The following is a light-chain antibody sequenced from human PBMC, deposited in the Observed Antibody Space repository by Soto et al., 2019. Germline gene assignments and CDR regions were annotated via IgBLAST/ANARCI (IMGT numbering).Light chain of an antibody. CDR1: SSNIGAGYD. V-gene: IGLV1-40*01. CDR3: QSYDRSLSGSV. Sequence: QSVLTQPPSVSGAPGQRVTISCTGSSSNIGAGYDVHWYQQLPGTAPKLLIYGNSNRPSGVPDRFSGSKSGTSASLAITGFQAEEEADYYCQSYDRSLSGSVFGGGTKLTVL. J-gene: IGLJ2*01. CDR2: GNS.